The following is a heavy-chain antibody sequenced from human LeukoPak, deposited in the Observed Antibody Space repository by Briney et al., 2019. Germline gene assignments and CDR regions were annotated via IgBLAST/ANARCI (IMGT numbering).Heavy chain of an antibody. CDR1: GDSINSLDL. V-gene: IGHV4-4*02. CDR3: XGLVGRYXSGLXXYXXDY. D-gene: IGHD1-26*01. Sequence: SETLSLTCTVSGDSINSLDLWSWVRQPPGKGLEWIGEMYLSGTTHSNPSVKSRVTISIDKSKNQFFLNLSSVTAADTAVYYCXGLVGRYXSGLXXYXXDYWGQ. J-gene: IGHJ4*02. CDR2: MYLSGTT.